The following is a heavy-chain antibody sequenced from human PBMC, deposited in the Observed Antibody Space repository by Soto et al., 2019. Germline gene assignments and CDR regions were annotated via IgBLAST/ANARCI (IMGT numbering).Heavy chain of an antibody. Sequence: AGGSLRLSCAASGFTFSSYGMHWVRQAPGKGLEWVAVISYDGSNKYYADSVKGRFTISRDNSKNTLYLQMNSLRAEDTAVYYCAKDSSAITFGGVIVIPRLYYYYGMDVWGQGTTVTVSS. J-gene: IGHJ6*02. CDR2: ISYDGSNK. CDR3: AKDSSAITFGGVIVIPRLYYYYGMDV. V-gene: IGHV3-30*18. CDR1: GFTFSSYG. D-gene: IGHD3-16*02.